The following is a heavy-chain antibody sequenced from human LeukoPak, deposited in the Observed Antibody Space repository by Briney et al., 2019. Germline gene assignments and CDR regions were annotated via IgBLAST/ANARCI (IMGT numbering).Heavy chain of an antibody. CDR1: GFTFSSYA. Sequence: GGSLRLSCAASGFTFSSYAMCWVRQAPGKGLEWVSTITDNSGRTYYADSVKGRFTISRDNSRNTLYLQMSRLRAEDTALFYCAKMTDSTPYSSGTFDSWGQGTLVTVSS. CDR3: AKMTDSTPYSSGTFDS. D-gene: IGHD3-10*01. J-gene: IGHJ4*02. CDR2: ITDNSGRT. V-gene: IGHV3-23*01.